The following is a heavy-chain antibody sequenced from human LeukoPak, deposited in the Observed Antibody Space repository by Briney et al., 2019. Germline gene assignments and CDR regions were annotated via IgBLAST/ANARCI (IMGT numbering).Heavy chain of an antibody. CDR3: ARVRDSSGYYGLLDY. CDR2: IYYSGST. V-gene: IGHV4-59*01. Sequence: SETLSLTCTVSGGSISSYYWSWIRQPPGKGVEWIGYIYYSGSTNYNPSLKSRVTISVDTSKNQFSLKLSSVTAAGTAVYYCARVRDSSGYYGLLDYWGQGTLVTVSS. D-gene: IGHD3-22*01. J-gene: IGHJ4*02. CDR1: GGSISSYY.